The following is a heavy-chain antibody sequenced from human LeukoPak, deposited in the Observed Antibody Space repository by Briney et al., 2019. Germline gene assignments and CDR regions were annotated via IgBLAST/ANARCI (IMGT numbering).Heavy chain of an antibody. D-gene: IGHD2-15*01. Sequence: GGYLRLSCAASGFTFNTYGMKWVRQAPGKGREGGAVISYDGSHEYYADSVKGRFTISRDNPKSALYLQMNSLRAEDTAVYYCAKEMGCSGGSCYSALDYWGQGTLVAVSS. CDR3: AKEMGCSGGSCYSALDY. CDR2: ISYDGSHE. V-gene: IGHV3-30*18. CDR1: GFTFNTYG. J-gene: IGHJ4*02.